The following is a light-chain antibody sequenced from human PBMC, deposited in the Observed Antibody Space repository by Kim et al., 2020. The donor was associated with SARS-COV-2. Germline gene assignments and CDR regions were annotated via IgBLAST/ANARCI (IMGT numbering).Light chain of an antibody. CDR1: NIGGKA. CDR2: YDT. J-gene: IGLJ2*01. V-gene: IGLV3-21*04. CDR3: QVWDSPSYHII. Sequence: SYELTQPPSVSVAPGETARLTCGGHNIGGKAVHWYQQKPGQAPVLVLYYDTERPSGIPERFSGSNSGNTATLTIGGVEAGDEADYYCQVWDSPSYHIIFGGGTQLTVL.